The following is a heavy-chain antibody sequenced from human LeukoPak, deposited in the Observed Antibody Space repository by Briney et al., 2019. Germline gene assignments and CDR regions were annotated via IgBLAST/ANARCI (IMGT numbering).Heavy chain of an antibody. Sequence: PGGSLRLSCAASGFTFSSYEMNWVRQAPGKGLEWVSYISSSGSTIYYADSVKGRFTISRDNSKNTLYLQMNSLRAEDTAVYYCAKGGQQFDPWGQGTLVTVSS. CDR3: AKGGQQFDP. V-gene: IGHV3-48*03. D-gene: IGHD6-13*01. CDR2: ISSSGSTI. CDR1: GFTFSSYE. J-gene: IGHJ5*02.